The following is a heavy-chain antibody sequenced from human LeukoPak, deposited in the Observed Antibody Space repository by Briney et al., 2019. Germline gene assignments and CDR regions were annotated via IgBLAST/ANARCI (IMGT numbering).Heavy chain of an antibody. J-gene: IGHJ4*02. V-gene: IGHV1-2*02. Sequence: APVKVSCKASGYTFTGYYMHWVRQAPGQGLEWMGWINPNSGDTNYAQNFQGRVTMTRDTSIRTAYLELSGLRSDDTAVYYCAKNPYEYYFDYWGQGTLVTVSS. CDR1: GYTFTGYY. CDR3: AKNPYEYYFDY. D-gene: IGHD5-12*01. CDR2: INPNSGDT.